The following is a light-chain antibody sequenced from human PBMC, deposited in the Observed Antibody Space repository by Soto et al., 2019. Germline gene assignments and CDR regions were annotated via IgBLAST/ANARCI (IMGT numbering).Light chain of an antibody. CDR2: EVT. Sequence: QSALTQPPSASGSLGQSVTISCTGTSSDVGGYNYVSWHQQHPGKAPKVMIYEVTKRPPGVPDRFSGSKSGNTASLTVSGLQAEDEADYYCSSFAGGGKTVILGGGTKLTVL. V-gene: IGLV2-8*01. CDR1: SSDVGGYNY. CDR3: SSFAGGGKTVI. J-gene: IGLJ2*01.